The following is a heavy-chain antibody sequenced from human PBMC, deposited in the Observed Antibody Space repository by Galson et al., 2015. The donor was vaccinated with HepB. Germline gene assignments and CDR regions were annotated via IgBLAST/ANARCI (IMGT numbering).Heavy chain of an antibody. D-gene: IGHD3-16*01. J-gene: IGHJ6*02. CDR3: ARGKGVDV. CDR1: GFTFTSYW. V-gene: IGHV3-7*03. CDR2: IKADGSDG. Sequence: SLRLSCAASGFTFTSYWMTWVRQAPGKGLEWVANIKADGSDGYYVDSVKGRFTISRDNANNSVFLQMNSLRAEDTAVYYCARGKGVDVWGQGTTVTVSS.